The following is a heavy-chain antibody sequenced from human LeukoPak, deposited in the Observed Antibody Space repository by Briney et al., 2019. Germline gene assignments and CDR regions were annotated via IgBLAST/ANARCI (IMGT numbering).Heavy chain of an antibody. J-gene: IGHJ4*02. D-gene: IGHD3-22*01. Sequence: GASVKVSCKASGYTFTGYHMHWVRQAPGQGLARMGWINPNSGGTNYAQKFQGRVTMTRDTSISTAYMELSRLRSDDTAVYYRARSVSSGRFDYWGQGTLVTVSS. CDR2: INPNSGGT. V-gene: IGHV1-2*02. CDR3: ARSVSSGRFDY. CDR1: GYTFTGYH.